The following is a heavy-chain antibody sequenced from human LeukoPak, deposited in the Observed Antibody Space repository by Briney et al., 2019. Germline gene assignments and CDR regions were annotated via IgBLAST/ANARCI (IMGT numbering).Heavy chain of an antibody. V-gene: IGHV1-69*13. CDR2: IIPIFGTA. D-gene: IGHD1-26*01. CDR3: ARGYRGGRLQLLPHYFDY. J-gene: IGHJ4*02. Sequence: GASVKVSCKASGGTFSSYAISWVRQAPGQGLEWMGGIIPIFGTANYAQKFQGRVTITADESTSTAYMELSSLRSEDTAVYYCARGYRGGRLQLLPHYFDYWGQGTLVTVSS. CDR1: GGTFSSYA.